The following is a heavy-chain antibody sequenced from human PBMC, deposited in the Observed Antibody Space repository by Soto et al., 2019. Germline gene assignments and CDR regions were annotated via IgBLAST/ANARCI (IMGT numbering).Heavy chain of an antibody. CDR3: ARTGVVVVAATPLIDAFDI. D-gene: IGHD2-15*01. CDR2: IIPIFGTA. CDR1: GGTFSSYA. V-gene: IGHV1-69*13. J-gene: IGHJ3*02. Sequence: SVKVSCKASGGTFSSYAISWVRQAPGQGLEWMGGIIPIFGTANYAQKFQGRVTITADESTSTAYMELSSLRSEDTAVYYCARTGVVVVAATPLIDAFDIWGQGTMVTVSS.